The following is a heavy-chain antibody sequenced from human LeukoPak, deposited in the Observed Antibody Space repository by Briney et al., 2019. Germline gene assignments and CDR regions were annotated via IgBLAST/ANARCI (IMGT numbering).Heavy chain of an antibody. CDR3: ARDRLRFLEWSREFDP. J-gene: IGHJ5*02. Sequence: ASVKVSYKASGYTFTSYGISWVRQAPGQGLEWMGWISAYNGNTNYAQKLQGGVTMTTDTSTSTAYMELRSLRSDDTAVYYCARDRLRFLEWSREFDPWGQGTLVTVSS. CDR2: ISAYNGNT. CDR1: GYTFTSYG. D-gene: IGHD3-3*01. V-gene: IGHV1-18*01.